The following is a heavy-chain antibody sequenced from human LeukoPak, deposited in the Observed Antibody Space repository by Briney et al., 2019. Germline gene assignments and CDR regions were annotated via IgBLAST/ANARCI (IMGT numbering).Heavy chain of an antibody. J-gene: IGHJ4*02. CDR3: ARDTSIVGAPHNY. CDR2: INPNSGGT. CDR1: GYXFTGYY. V-gene: IGHV1-2*02. D-gene: IGHD1-26*01. Sequence: GASVTVSCKASGYXFTGYYMHWVRQAPGQGLEWMGWINPNSGGTNYAQKFQGRVTMTRDTSISTAYMELSRLSSDDTAVYYCARDTSIVGAPHNYWGQGTLVTVSS.